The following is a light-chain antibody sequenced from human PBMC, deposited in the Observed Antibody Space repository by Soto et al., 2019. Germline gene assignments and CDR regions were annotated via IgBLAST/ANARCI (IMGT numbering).Light chain of an antibody. Sequence: EIVLTQSPGTLSLSPGERATLSCRASQSVSKYLAWYQQKPGQAPRVLIYGASSRATGIPDRFSGSGSGTDFTLTISRLEPEDFAVYYCQHYSSSPWTFGQGPKVEIK. J-gene: IGKJ1*01. V-gene: IGKV3-20*01. CDR2: GAS. CDR3: QHYSSSPWT. CDR1: QSVSKY.